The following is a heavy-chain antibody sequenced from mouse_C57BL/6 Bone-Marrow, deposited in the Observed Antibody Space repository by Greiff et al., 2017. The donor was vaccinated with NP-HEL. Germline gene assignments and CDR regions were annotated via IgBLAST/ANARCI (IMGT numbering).Heavy chain of an antibody. D-gene: IGHD2-3*01. CDR1: DSEVFPIAY. CDR3: ARDGPFYMDY. Sequence: QVQLQQSGSELRSPGSSVKLSCKDFDSEVFPIAYMCWVRQKPGHGFEWIGGILPSIGRTFYGEKFEDKATLDEDTLSTIAYLVLNRLTSADSAFYDCARDGPFYMDYWGQGTTLTVSS. CDR2: ILPSIGRT. J-gene: IGHJ2*01. V-gene: IGHV15-2*01.